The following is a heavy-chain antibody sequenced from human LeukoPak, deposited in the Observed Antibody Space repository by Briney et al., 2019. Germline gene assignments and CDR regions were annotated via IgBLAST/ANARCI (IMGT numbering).Heavy chain of an antibody. D-gene: IGHD5-12*01. CDR1: GFTFSSYA. CDR2: ISYDGSNK. J-gene: IGHJ4*02. Sequence: GRSLRLSCAASGFTFSSYAMHWVRQAPGKGLEWVAVISYDGSNKYYADSAKGRFTISRDNSKNTLYLQMNSLRAEDTAVYYCARDRFRVATTPFDYWGQGTLVTVSS. V-gene: IGHV3-30*04. CDR3: ARDRFRVATTPFDY.